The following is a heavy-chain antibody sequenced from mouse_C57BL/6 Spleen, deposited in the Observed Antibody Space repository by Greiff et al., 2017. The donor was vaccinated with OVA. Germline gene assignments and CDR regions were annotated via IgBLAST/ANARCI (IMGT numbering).Heavy chain of an antibody. D-gene: IGHD2-2*01. CDR3: ARRLVQGYAMDY. Sequence: VQLKQSGPVLVKPGASVKMSCKASGYTFTDYYMNWVKQSHGKSLEWIGVINPYNGGTSYNQKFKGKATLTVDKSSSTAYMELNSLTSEDSAVYYCARRLVQGYAMDYWGQGTSVTVSS. CDR2: INPYNGGT. CDR1: GYTFTDYY. J-gene: IGHJ4*01. V-gene: IGHV1-19*01.